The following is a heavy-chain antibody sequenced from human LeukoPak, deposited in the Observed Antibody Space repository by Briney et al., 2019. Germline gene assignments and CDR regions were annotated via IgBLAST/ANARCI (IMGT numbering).Heavy chain of an antibody. CDR2: IKQDGSEK. Sequence: GGSLRLSCVASGFTFNNYGMHWVRQAPGKGLEWVANIKQDGSEKYYVDSVKGRFTISRDNAKNSLYLQMNSLRAEDTGVYYCAREHPYYYDSSGTALMAEIKYYFDYWGQGTLVTVSS. D-gene: IGHD3-22*01. CDR3: AREHPYYYDSSGTALMAEIKYYFDY. J-gene: IGHJ4*02. CDR1: GFTFNNYG. V-gene: IGHV3-7*01.